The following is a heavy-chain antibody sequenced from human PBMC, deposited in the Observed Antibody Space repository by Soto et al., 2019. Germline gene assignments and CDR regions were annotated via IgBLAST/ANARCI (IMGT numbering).Heavy chain of an antibody. CDR1: AYTFSSYP. CDR2: ISAYKDNT. J-gene: IGHJ3*02. V-gene: IGHV1-18*01. D-gene: IGHD2-15*01. Sequence: GASVKVSCKPSAYTFSSYPIRWVRQAPGQGLEWVGWISAYKDNTNYVQKLQGRVTMTTDTSTSTAYMELRGLRSDDTAGYYCARGTGGNWAAFDIWGQGRMVTV. CDR3: ARGTGGNWAAFDI.